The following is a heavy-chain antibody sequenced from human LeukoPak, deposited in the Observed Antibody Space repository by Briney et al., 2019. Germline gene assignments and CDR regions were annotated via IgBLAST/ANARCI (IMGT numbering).Heavy chain of an antibody. CDR2: IRYDGSNK. CDR3: AKREQATYYFDY. J-gene: IGHJ4*02. D-gene: IGHD1-26*01. CDR1: GFTFSSYG. V-gene: IGHV3-30*02. Sequence: GGSLRLSCAASGFTFSSYGMHWVRQAPGKGLEWVAFIRYDGSNKYYADSVKGRFTISRDNSKNTPYLQMNSLRAEDTAVYYCAKREQATYYFDYWGQGTLVTVSS.